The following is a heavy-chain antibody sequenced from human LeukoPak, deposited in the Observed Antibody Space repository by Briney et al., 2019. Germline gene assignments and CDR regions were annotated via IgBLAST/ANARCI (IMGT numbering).Heavy chain of an antibody. Sequence: GGSLRLSCAASEITLTNSWMNWVRLAPGKGLEWIALLKSKNNGGTTDYAAPVKGRFTISRDDSKNTLYLQMNSLKTEDTAVYYCTVSYNYYDSSGAFDYWGQGTLVTVSS. V-gene: IGHV3-15*01. CDR1: EITLTNSW. J-gene: IGHJ4*02. CDR3: TVSYNYYDSSGAFDY. D-gene: IGHD3-22*01. CDR2: LKSKNNGGTT.